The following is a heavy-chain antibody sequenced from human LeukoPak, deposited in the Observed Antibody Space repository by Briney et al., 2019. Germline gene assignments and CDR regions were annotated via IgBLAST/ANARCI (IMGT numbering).Heavy chain of an antibody. D-gene: IGHD3-3*02. CDR3: ARDNSIPPHYGMDV. CDR1: GYTFTGYY. J-gene: IGHJ6*02. V-gene: IGHV1-18*04. CDR2: ISAYNGNT. Sequence: ASVKVSCKASGYTFTGYYMHWVRQAPGQGLEWMGWISAYNGNTNYAQKLQGRVTMTTDTSTSTAYMELRSLRSDDTAVYYCARDNSIPPHYGMDVWGQGTTVTVSS.